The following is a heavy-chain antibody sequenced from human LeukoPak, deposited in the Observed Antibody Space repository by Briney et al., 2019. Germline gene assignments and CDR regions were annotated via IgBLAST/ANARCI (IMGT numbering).Heavy chain of an antibody. CDR3: AREALATNYYDSSGSDY. D-gene: IGHD3-22*01. CDR1: GYTFTSYY. J-gene: IGHJ4*02. CDR2: INPSGGST. V-gene: IGHV1-46*03. Sequence: GASVKVSCKASGYTFTSYYMHWLRQAPGQGLEWMGIINPSGGSTSYAQKFQGRVTMTRDTSTSTVYMELSSLRSEDTAVYYCAREALATNYYDSSGSDYWGQGTLVTVSS.